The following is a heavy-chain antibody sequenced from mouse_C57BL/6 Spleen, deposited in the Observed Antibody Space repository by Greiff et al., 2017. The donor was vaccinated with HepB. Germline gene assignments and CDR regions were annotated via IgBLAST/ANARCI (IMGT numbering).Heavy chain of an antibody. D-gene: IGHD2-5*01. CDR2: IDPSDSET. J-gene: IGHJ4*01. CDR1: GYTFTSYW. Sequence: QVQLQQPGAELVRPGSSVKLSCKASGYTFTSYWMHWVKQRPIQGLEWIGNIDPSDSETHYNQKFKDKATLTVDKSSSTAYMQLSSLTSEDSAVYDCARWDSNYAGYWGQGTTVTVCS. V-gene: IGHV1-52*01. CDR3: ARWDSNYAGY.